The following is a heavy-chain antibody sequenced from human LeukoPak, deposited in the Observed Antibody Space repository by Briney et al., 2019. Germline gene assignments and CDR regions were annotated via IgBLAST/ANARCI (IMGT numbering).Heavy chain of an antibody. CDR2: ISSSSSYI. Sequence: PGGSLRLSCAASGFTFSSYSMNWVRQAPGKGLEWVSSISSSSSYIYYADSVKGRFTISRDNAKNSLYLQMNSLRAEDTAVYYCARDQALGISETDYWGQGTLVTVSS. D-gene: IGHD7-27*01. V-gene: IGHV3-21*01. CDR1: GFTFSSYS. J-gene: IGHJ4*02. CDR3: ARDQALGISETDY.